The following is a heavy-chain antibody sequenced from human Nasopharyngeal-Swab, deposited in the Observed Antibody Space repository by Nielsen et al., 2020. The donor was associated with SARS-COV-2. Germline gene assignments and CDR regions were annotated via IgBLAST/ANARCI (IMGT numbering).Heavy chain of an antibody. D-gene: IGHD5-12*01. CDR3: ARPIGSIGYDQLAPLS. J-gene: IGHJ4*02. V-gene: IGHV1-18*04. CDR2: ISAYSGNT. CDR1: GYTFSKYG. Sequence: ASVKVSCKASGYTFSKYGIHWVRQAPGQGLEWMGWISAYSGNTNYAWKFQGRLTMTTDTSTSTAYMELRSLTSDDTAVYYCARPIGSIGYDQLAPLSWGQGTLVTVSS.